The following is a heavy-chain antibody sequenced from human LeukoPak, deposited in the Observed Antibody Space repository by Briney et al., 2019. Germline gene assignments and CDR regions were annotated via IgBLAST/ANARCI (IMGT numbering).Heavy chain of an antibody. CDR2: IYSGGST. V-gene: IGHV3-53*01. CDR1: GFTVSSNY. Sequence: GGSLRLSCAASGFTVSSNYMSWVRQAPGKGLEWVSVIYSGGSTYYADSVKGRFTISRDNSKNTLYLQINSLRAEDTAVYYCARVTSFYDSSGYTSVGFDPWGQGTLVTVSS. J-gene: IGHJ5*02. CDR3: ARVTSFYDSSGYTSVGFDP. D-gene: IGHD3-22*01.